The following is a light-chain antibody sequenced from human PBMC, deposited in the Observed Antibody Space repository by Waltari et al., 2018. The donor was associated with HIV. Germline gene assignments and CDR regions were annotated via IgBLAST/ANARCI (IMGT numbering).Light chain of an antibody. Sequence: QSALTQPPSASGAPGQSVTISCTGTSSDVGGYNYVSWYQQHPGKAPKLMIYEVTKRPSGVPDRVSGPKFGKTASLTGSGLQAEDEANYYCSSYAGTNNLIFGGGTKLTVL. J-gene: IGLJ2*01. V-gene: IGLV2-8*01. CDR3: SSYAGTNNLI. CDR1: SSDVGGYNY. CDR2: EVT.